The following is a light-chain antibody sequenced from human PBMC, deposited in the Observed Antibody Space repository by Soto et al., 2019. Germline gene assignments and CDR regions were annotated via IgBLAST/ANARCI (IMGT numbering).Light chain of an antibody. J-gene: IGLJ3*02. CDR1: NSDIGDYKF. Sequence: QSALTQPRSVSGSPGQSVAISCTGTNSDIGDYKFVSWYQQHPGKAPKVMIYDVSKRPSGVPDRFPGSKSGNTASLTISGLQAEDEADYYCCSYPGTHTWVFGGGTKVTVL. CDR3: CSYPGTHTWV. CDR2: DVS. V-gene: IGLV2-11*01.